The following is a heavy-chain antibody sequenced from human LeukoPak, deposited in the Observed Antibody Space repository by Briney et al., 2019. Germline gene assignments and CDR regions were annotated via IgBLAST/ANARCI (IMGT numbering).Heavy chain of an antibody. CDR1: GGSISSGSYY. CDR3: ARESGGQEGYFQH. J-gene: IGHJ1*01. Sequence: PSETLSLTCTVSGGSISSGSYYWSWIRQPAGKGLEWIGRIYTSGSTNYNPSLKSRVTISVGTSKNQFSLKLSSVTAADTAVYYCARESGGQEGYFQHWGQGTLVTVSS. V-gene: IGHV4-61*02. D-gene: IGHD2-15*01. CDR2: IYTSGST.